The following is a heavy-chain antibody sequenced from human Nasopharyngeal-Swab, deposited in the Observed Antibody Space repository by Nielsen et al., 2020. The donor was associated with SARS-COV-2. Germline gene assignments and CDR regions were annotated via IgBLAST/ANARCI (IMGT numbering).Heavy chain of an antibody. CDR3: AGNRPFDY. CDR2: IDPSDSYT. Sequence: GASLQISCKGSGYSFTSYWISWVRQMPGKDLEWMGRIDPSDSYTNYSPSFQGHVTNSADKSISTAYLQWSSLKASDTAMYYCAGNRPFDYWGQGTLVTVSS. CDR1: GYSFTSYW. V-gene: IGHV5-10-1*01. J-gene: IGHJ4*02. D-gene: IGHD1-14*01.